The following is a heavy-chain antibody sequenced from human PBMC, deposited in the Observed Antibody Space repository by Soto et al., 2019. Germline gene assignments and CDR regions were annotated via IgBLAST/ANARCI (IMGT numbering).Heavy chain of an antibody. V-gene: IGHV1-18*01. J-gene: IGHJ5*02. D-gene: IGHD3-3*01. CDR3: ARGSTIFGVVMFDP. CDR2: ISAYNGNT. CDR1: GYTFTSYG. Sequence: ASIKVSCKASGYTFTSYGISWVRQAPGQGLEWMGWISAYNGNTNYAQKLQGRVTMTTDTSTSTAYMELRSLRSDDTAVYYCARGSTIFGVVMFDPWGQGTLVTVSS.